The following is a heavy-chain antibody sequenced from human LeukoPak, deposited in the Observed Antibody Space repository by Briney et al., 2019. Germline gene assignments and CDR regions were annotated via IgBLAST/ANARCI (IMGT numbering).Heavy chain of an antibody. V-gene: IGHV3-23*01. J-gene: IGHJ4*02. CDR1: GFTFSSYA. CDR3: AKDLGLEPQYYFDY. D-gene: IGHD3-16*01. Sequence: GGSLRLSCAASGFTFSSYAMSWVRQAPGKGLEWVSAISGSGGSTYYADSVKGRFTISRDNSKNTLYLQVNSLRAEDTAVYYCAKDLGLEPQYYFDYWGQGTLVTVSS. CDR2: ISGSGGST.